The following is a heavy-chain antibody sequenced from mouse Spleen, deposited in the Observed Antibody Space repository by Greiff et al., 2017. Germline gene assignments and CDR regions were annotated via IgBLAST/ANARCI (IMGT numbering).Heavy chain of an antibody. V-gene: IGHV2-9-1*01. CDR1: GFSLTNYA. J-gene: IGHJ1*01. D-gene: IGHD2-1*01. CDR2: IWSGGGT. CDR3: ARDGNWYFDV. Sequence: VQRVESGPGLVAPSQSLSITCTVSGFSLTNYAINWVRQPPGKGLEWLGVIWSGGGTNSNSALKARLSISKDNSKSQVFLKLNSLQTDDTARYYCARDGNWYFDVWGAGTTVTVSS.